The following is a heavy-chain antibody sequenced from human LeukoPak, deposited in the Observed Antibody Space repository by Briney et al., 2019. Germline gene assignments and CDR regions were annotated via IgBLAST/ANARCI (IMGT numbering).Heavy chain of an antibody. J-gene: IGHJ4*02. V-gene: IGHV4-39*07. Sequence: PSESLSLTCSVSGGSTSDSYWSWIRQPPGKGLEWIGSIYYSGSTYYNPSLKSRVTISVDTSKNQFSLKLSSVTAADTAVYYCAREWNYADYWGQGTLVTVSS. CDR2: IYYSGST. CDR1: GGSTSDSY. CDR3: AREWNYADY. D-gene: IGHD1-7*01.